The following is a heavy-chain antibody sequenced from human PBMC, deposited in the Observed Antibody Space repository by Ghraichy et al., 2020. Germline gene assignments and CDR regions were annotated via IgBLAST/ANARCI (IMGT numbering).Heavy chain of an antibody. CDR2: IIPIFGTA. Sequence: SVKVSCKASGGTFSSYAISWVRQAPGQGLEWMGGIIPIFGTANYAQKFQGRVTITADESTSTAYMELSSLRSEDTAVYYCAREKNYYDSSGYFNWFDPWGQGTLVTVSS. D-gene: IGHD3-22*01. CDR1: GGTFSSYA. J-gene: IGHJ5*02. V-gene: IGHV1-69*13. CDR3: AREKNYYDSSGYFNWFDP.